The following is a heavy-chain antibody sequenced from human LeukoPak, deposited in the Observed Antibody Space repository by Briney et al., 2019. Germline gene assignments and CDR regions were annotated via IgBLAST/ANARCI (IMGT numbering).Heavy chain of an antibody. D-gene: IGHD3-16*02. J-gene: IGHJ4*02. CDR3: ARDYRLSSGY. CDR2: IKQDGSEK. CDR1: GFAFSTYE. V-gene: IGHV3-7*01. Sequence: PGGSLRLSCAASGFAFSTYEMSWVRQAPGKGLEWVANIKQDGSEKYYVDSVKGRFTISRDNAKNSLYLQMNSLRAEDTAVYYCARDYRLSSGYWGQGTLVTVSS.